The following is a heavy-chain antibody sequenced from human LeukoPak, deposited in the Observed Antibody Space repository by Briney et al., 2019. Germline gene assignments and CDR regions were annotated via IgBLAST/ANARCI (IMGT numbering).Heavy chain of an antibody. Sequence: GGSLRLSCAASGFTFSNYVMSWVRQAPGRGLEWVSDISSSGENSHYADSLKGRFIISRDNSKSTLYLQMNSLRAEDTAIYYCAKGKFLTGTSEFDYWGQGTLVTVSS. J-gene: IGHJ4*02. D-gene: IGHD1-7*01. CDR2: ISSSGENS. CDR1: GFTFSNYV. V-gene: IGHV3-23*01. CDR3: AKGKFLTGTSEFDY.